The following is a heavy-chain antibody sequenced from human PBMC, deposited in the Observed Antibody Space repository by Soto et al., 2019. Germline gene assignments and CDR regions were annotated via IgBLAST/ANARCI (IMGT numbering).Heavy chain of an antibody. CDR3: AIYSRITIFGVVIMSYYYYGMDV. D-gene: IGHD3-3*01. CDR2: IIPIFGTA. CDR1: GGTFSSYA. V-gene: IGHV1-69*13. Sequence: ASVKVSCKASGGTFSSYAISWVRQAPGQGLEWMGGIIPIFGTANYAQKFQGRVTITADESTSTAYMELSSLRSEDTAVYYCAIYSRITIFGVVIMSYYYYGMDVWGQGTTVTVSS. J-gene: IGHJ6*02.